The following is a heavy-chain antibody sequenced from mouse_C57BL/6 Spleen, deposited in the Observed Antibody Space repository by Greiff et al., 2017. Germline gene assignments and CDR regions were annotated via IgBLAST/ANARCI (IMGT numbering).Heavy chain of an antibody. D-gene: IGHD2-5*01. Sequence: VQLQQSGPGLVAPSQSLSITCTVSGFSLTSYGVDWVRQSPGKGLEWLGVIWGVGSTNYNSALKSRLSISKDNSKSQVFLKMNSLQTDDTAMYYCARRSNYGGYAMDYWGQGTSVTVSS. CDR2: IWGVGST. V-gene: IGHV2-6*01. J-gene: IGHJ4*01. CDR1: GFSLTSYG. CDR3: ARRSNYGGYAMDY.